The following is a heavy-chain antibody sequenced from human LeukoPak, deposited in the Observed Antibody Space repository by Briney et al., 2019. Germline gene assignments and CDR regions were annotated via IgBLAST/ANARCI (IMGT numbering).Heavy chain of an antibody. J-gene: IGHJ6*02. CDR3: ASRPPDYYYYGMDV. V-gene: IGHV3-21*01. CDR1: GFTFSSYS. CDR2: INSSGRYI. Sequence: GGSLRLSCAASGFTFSSYSMNWVRQAPGKGLEWVSSINSSGRYIYHADPVRGRFTISRDNAKNSLYLQMNSLRAEDTAVYYCASRPPDYYYYGMDVWGQGTTVTVSS.